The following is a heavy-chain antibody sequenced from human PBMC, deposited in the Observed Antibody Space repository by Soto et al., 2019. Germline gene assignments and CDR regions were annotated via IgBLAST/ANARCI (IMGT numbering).Heavy chain of an antibody. CDR1: GFTFKSYS. V-gene: IGHV3-21*01. Sequence: GGAPGPSLAASGFTFKSYSITVVRQAPGKGLEWVSSISSSSSYIYYADSVKGRFTISRDNAKNSLYLQMNSLRAEDTAVYYCARPVEYAFDIWGQGTMVTVS. CDR3: ARPVEYAFDI. CDR2: ISSSSSYI. J-gene: IGHJ3*02. D-gene: IGHD3-3*01.